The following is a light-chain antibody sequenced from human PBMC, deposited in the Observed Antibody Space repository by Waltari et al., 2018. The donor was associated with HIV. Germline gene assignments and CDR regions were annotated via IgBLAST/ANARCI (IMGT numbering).Light chain of an antibody. V-gene: IGLV3-19*01. CDR1: SLRSYY. CDR3: NSRGSSGNHV. Sequence: SSELTQEPAVSVALGQTVRITCQGDSLRSYYESWYQQKPGQAPLLLIYGENRRPSGIPDRFSGSTSGNTASLTITGAQAEDEADYYCNSRGSSGNHVFGIGAKVTVL. J-gene: IGLJ1*01. CDR2: GEN.